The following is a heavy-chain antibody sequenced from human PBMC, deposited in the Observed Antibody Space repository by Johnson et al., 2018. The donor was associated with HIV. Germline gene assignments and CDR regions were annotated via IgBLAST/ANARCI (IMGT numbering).Heavy chain of an antibody. CDR3: AREPSIAAAGGDGAFDL. V-gene: IGHV3-30*04. CDR1: GFTFSSYA. D-gene: IGHD6-13*01. J-gene: IGHJ3*01. Sequence: QVPLVESGGGVVQPGRSLRLSCAASGFTFSSYAMHWVRQAPGKGLEWVAVISYDGSYQYYADSAKGRFTISRDNSKNTLYLQMNSLRAEDTAVYYCAREPSIAAAGGDGAFDLWGQGTMVTVSS. CDR2: ISYDGSYQ.